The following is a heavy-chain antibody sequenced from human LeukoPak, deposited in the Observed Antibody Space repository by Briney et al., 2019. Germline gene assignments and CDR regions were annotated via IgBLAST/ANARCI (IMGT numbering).Heavy chain of an antibody. CDR1: GFTFSGNY. J-gene: IGHJ5*01. Sequence: GGSLRLSCAASGFTFSGNYMSWVRQAPGKGLEWVSVIYSGGSTYYADSVKGRFTISRDNSKNTLYLQMNTLRAEDTAVYYCAGAHSSSWSVFWGQGTLVTVSS. V-gene: IGHV3-53*01. CDR2: IYSGGST. D-gene: IGHD6-13*01. CDR3: AGAHSSSWSVF.